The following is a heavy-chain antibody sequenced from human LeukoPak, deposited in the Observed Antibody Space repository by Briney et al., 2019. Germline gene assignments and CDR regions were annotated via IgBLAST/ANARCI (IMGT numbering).Heavy chain of an antibody. CDR1: GFTFSSYA. CDR2: ISGSGGST. CDR3: AKDEIWSPATPFDY. D-gene: IGHD3-3*01. J-gene: IGHJ4*02. V-gene: IGHV3-23*01. Sequence: GGSLRLSCAAPGFTFSSYALSWVRQAPGKGLEWVSAISGSGGSTYYADSVKGRFTISRDNSKNTLYLQMNSLRAEDTAVYYCAKDEIWSPATPFDYWGQGTLVTVSS.